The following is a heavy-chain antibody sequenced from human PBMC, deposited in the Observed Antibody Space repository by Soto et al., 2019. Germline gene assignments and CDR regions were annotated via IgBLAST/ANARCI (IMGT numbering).Heavy chain of an antibody. V-gene: IGHV3-23*01. CDR2: VSGSGGST. D-gene: IGHD2-2*01. J-gene: IGHJ4*02. CDR1: GFTFSSNA. Sequence: PXGSLRLSCAASGFTFSSNAMTWVRQAPGKGLEWLSGVSGSGGSTYHADSVTGRFTISRDNSKNTVYLQMNSLSAEDAAVYYCAKGSCTSCPSDYWGQGTLVTVSS. CDR3: AKGSCTSCPSDY.